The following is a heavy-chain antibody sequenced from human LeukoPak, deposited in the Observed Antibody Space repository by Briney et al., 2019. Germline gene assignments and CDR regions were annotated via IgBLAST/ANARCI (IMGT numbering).Heavy chain of an antibody. CDR1: GFTFSGFW. CDR3: ARSSYSSSSSV. Sequence: GGSLRLSCAVSGFTFSGFWMSWSRQAPGKGLEWVASINSDGSEGYYADVVKGRFTVSRDNAKNSLYLQINSLRAEDTAVYYCARSSYSSSSSVWGQGTMVTVSS. D-gene: IGHD6-6*01. J-gene: IGHJ3*01. CDR2: INSDGSEG. V-gene: IGHV3-7*03.